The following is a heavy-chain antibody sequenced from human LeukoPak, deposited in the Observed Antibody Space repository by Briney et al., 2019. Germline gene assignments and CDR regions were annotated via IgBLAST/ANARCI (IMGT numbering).Heavy chain of an antibody. V-gene: IGHV3-23*01. CDR3: AKGGYYSGSGRHDFEY. Sequence: PGGSLRLSCAASVFTFSIYATSWVRQAPGKGRECVSAISNSGGSTYYTDSVKGRFTISRDNSKTRVYPQMTRLRDEDTAIYYCAKGGYYSGSGRHDFEYWGQGTLVTVSS. D-gene: IGHD3-10*01. CDR1: VFTFSIYA. J-gene: IGHJ4*02. CDR2: ISNSGGST.